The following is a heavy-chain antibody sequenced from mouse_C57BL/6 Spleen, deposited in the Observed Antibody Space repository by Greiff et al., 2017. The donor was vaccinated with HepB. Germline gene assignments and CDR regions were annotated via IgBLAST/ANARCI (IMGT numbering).Heavy chain of an antibody. Sequence: EVQRVESGGGLVQPGGSMKLSCVASGFTFSNYWMNWVRQSPEKGLEWVAQIRLKSDNYATHYAESVKGRFTISRDDSKSSVYLQMNNLRAEDTGIYYCTGRWFRGAMDYWGQGTSVTVSS. J-gene: IGHJ4*01. CDR3: TGRWFRGAMDY. CDR1: GFTFSNYW. V-gene: IGHV6-3*01. CDR2: IRLKSDNYAT. D-gene: IGHD2-3*01.